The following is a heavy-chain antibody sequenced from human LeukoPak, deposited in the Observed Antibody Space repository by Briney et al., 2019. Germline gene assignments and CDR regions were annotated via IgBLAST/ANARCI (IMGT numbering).Heavy chain of an antibody. CDR3: LYGDLYKWLDP. CDR1: GFMFSEYG. D-gene: IGHD4-17*01. J-gene: IGHJ5*02. Sequence: GRSLRLSCEASGFMFSEYGMHWVRRAPGKGLEWVALIRFDGSNKYYADSVKGRFSISRDNSKNTLYLQMNSLRAEDTAVYYCLYGDLYKWLDPWGQGTLVTVSS. CDR2: IRFDGSNK. V-gene: IGHV3-30*02.